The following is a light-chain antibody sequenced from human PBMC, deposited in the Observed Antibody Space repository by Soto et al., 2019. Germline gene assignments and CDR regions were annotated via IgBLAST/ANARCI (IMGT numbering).Light chain of an antibody. V-gene: IGKV3-20*01. CDR2: GAS. CDR1: QSVSGN. Sequence: EIVLTQSPGTLSLSPGERATLSCRASQSVSGNLAWYQQKPGKAPRLLIYGASSRATGIPDRFSGSGSGTDFILTISRLEPEDFAVYYCQQYYSFPPTFGQGTKVEIK. CDR3: QQYYSFPPT. J-gene: IGKJ1*01.